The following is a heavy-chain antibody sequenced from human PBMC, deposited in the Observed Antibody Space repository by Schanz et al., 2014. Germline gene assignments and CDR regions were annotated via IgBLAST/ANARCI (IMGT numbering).Heavy chain of an antibody. Sequence: EVQLVESGGYLVQPGGSLRLSCEASEFTFSSYKMNWVRQAPGKGLEWVSCTNGDGTNAKYADSVKGRFTISRDNAKKTLSLQMISLRAEDTAIYFCTRSYYDFSWGSYRFRAFDMWGQGTTXIVSS. CDR3: TRSYYDFSWGSYRFRAFDM. D-gene: IGHD3-16*02. V-gene: IGHV3-74*01. CDR1: EFTFSSYK. J-gene: IGHJ3*02. CDR2: TNGDGTNA.